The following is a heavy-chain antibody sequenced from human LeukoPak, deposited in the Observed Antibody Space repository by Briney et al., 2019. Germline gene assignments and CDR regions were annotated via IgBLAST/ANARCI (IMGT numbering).Heavy chain of an antibody. CDR2: IYYSGSP. CDR3: ARTFSSSWLDY. Sequence: ASETLSLTCTVSGGSISSDHWSWIRQPPGKGLQWIGYIYYSGSPNYNPSLKSRVTISIDTSKNQFSLKVSSVTAADTAVYYCARTFSSSWLDYWGQGTLVTVSS. V-gene: IGHV4-59*01. J-gene: IGHJ4*02. CDR1: GGSISSDH. D-gene: IGHD6-13*01.